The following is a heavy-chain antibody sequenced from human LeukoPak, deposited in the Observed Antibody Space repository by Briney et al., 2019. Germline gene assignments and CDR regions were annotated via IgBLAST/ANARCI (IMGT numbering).Heavy chain of an antibody. CDR3: ARDRSVAAAGHHDY. CDR2: ISAYNGNT. J-gene: IGHJ4*02. D-gene: IGHD6-13*01. CDR1: GYTFTSYS. V-gene: IGHV1-18*01. Sequence: GASVKVSCKASGYTFTSYSISWVRQAPGQGLEWMGWISAYNGNTNYAQKLQGRVTMTTDTSTSTAYMELRSLRSDDTAVYYCARDRSVAAAGHHDYWGQGTLVTVSS.